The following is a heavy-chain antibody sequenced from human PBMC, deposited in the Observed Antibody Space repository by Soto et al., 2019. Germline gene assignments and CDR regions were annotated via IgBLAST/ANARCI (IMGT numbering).Heavy chain of an antibody. V-gene: IGHV4-4*07. Sequence: SETLSLTCTVSGGSISSYYWSWIRQPAGKGLEWIGRIYTSGSTNYNPSLKSRVTMSVDTSKNQFSLKLNSVTAADTAVYYCARGIAAAGRPRYDYYYYGMDVWGQGTTVTVSS. CDR3: ARGIAAAGRPRYDYYYYGMDV. J-gene: IGHJ6*02. D-gene: IGHD6-13*01. CDR1: GGSISSYY. CDR2: IYTSGST.